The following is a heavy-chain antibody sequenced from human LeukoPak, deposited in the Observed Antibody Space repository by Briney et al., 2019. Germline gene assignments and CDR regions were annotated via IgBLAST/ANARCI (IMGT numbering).Heavy chain of an antibody. CDR3: ARQRGYNYGYNDY. CDR1: GLTFSDYR. CDR2: IRKDGSDK. J-gene: IGHJ4*02. Sequence: GWSLRLSCAASGLTFSDYRVRWVRQAPVKVRESVANIRKDGSDKYYVDSVKGRFTFSRDNAKNSLHLQMNSLRAEDTAVYYCARQRGYNYGYNDYWGQGTLVTVSS. V-gene: IGHV3-7*01. D-gene: IGHD5-18*01.